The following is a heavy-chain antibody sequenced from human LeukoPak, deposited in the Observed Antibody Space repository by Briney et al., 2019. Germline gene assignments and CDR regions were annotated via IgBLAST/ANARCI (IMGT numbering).Heavy chain of an antibody. D-gene: IGHD5-12*01. CDR3: ARSYFEEWLLPKGTFDI. J-gene: IGHJ3*02. CDR1: GYTFTSYG. V-gene: IGHV1-18*01. CDR2: ISAYNGNT. Sequence: GASVKVSCKASGYTFTSYGISWVRQAPGQGLEWMGWISAYNGNTNYAQKLQGRVTMTTDTSTSTAYMELRSLRSDDTAVYYCARSYFEEWLLPKGTFDIWGQGTMVTVSS.